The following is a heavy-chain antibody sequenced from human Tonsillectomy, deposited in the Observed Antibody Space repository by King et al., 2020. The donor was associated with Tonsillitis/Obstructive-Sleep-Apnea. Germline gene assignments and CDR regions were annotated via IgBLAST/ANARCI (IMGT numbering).Heavy chain of an antibody. D-gene: IGHD3-3*01. V-gene: IGHV4-59*08. J-gene: IGHJ4*02. CDR3: ASSVSCYDFWSGYVIDY. CDR2: IYYSGST. CDR1: GGSISSYY. Sequence: VQLQESGPGLVKPSETLSLTCTVSGGSISSYYWSWIRQPPGKGLEWIGYIYYSGSTNYNPSLKSRVTISVDTSKNQFSLKLSSVTAADTAVYYCASSVSCYDFWSGYVIDYWGQGTLVTVSS.